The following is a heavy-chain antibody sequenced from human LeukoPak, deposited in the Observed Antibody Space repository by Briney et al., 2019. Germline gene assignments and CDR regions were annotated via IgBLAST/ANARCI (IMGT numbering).Heavy chain of an antibody. V-gene: IGHV1-24*01. Sequence: ASVKVSCKVSGYTVTELSMHWVRQSPGKGLEWMGGFHPEDGETIYAQKFQGRVTMTEDTSTDTAYMELSSLRSEDTAVYYCARADGSGSSSWFDPWGQGTLVTVSS. CDR2: FHPEDGET. CDR1: GYTVTELS. J-gene: IGHJ5*02. CDR3: ARADGSGSSSWFDP. D-gene: IGHD3-10*01.